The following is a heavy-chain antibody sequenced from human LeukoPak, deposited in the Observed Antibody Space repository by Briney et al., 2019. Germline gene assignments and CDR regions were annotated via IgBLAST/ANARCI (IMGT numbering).Heavy chain of an antibody. J-gene: IGHJ4*02. D-gene: IGHD3-3*01. Sequence: PGGSLRLSCAASGFTVSSNYMSWVRQAPGKGLEWVSVIYSGGSTYYADSVKGRFTISRDNSKNTLYLQMNSLRAEDTAVYYCARGYYGFWSGYSPADYWGQGTLVTVSS. CDR3: ARGYYGFWSGYSPADY. CDR2: IYSGGST. V-gene: IGHV3-53*01. CDR1: GFTVSSNY.